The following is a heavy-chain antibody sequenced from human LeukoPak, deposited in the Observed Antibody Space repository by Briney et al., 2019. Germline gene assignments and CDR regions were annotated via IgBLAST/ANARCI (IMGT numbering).Heavy chain of an antibody. CDR3: ARVPLSTYGGNSYLFDY. CDR1: GFTFSSYS. Sequence: PGGSLRLSCAASGFTFSSYSMNWVRQAPGKGLEWVSSISSSSSYIHYADSVKGRFTISRDNAKNSLYLQMNSLRAEDTAVYYCARVPLSTYGGNSYLFDYWGQGTLVTVSS. V-gene: IGHV3-21*01. D-gene: IGHD4-23*01. CDR2: ISSSSSYI. J-gene: IGHJ4*02.